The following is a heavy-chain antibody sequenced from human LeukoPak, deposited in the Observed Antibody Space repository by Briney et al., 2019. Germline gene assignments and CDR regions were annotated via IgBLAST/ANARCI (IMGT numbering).Heavy chain of an antibody. V-gene: IGHV1-46*01. CDR2: INPSGGST. D-gene: IGHD6-19*01. Sequence: ASVKVSCKASGYTFTSYYMHWVRQAPGQGLEWMGIINPSGGSTSYAQKFQGRVTMTEDTSTDTAYMELSSLRSEDTAVYYCATVVDSSGWYDYWGQGTLVTVSS. J-gene: IGHJ4*02. CDR3: ATVVDSSGWYDY. CDR1: GYTFTSYY.